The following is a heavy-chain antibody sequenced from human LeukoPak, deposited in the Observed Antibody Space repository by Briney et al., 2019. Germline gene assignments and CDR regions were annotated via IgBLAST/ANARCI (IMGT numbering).Heavy chain of an antibody. Sequence: GGSLRLSCAASGFSFSSYGMHWVRQAPGKGLEWLTFIWFDGSQTYYADSVKGRFTISRDNSKNTLYLQMNSLRAEDTAVYYCAKVRAGPFDYWGQGTLVTVSS. CDR3: AKVRAGPFDY. CDR2: IWFDGSQT. V-gene: IGHV3-30*02. J-gene: IGHJ4*02. D-gene: IGHD6-13*01. CDR1: GFSFSSYG.